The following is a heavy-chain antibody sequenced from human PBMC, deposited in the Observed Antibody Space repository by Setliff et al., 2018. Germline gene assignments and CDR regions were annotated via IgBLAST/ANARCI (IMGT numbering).Heavy chain of an antibody. J-gene: IGHJ3*02. CDR3: ARPDVGGSWTSDAFDI. CDR2: IIPIFGTA. V-gene: IGHV1-69*05. CDR1: GGAFSSYA. Sequence: SVKVSCKASGGAFSSYAISWVRQAPGQGLEWMGGIIPIFGTANYAQKFQGRVTITTDESTSTAYMELSSLRSEDTAVYYCARPDVGGSWTSDAFDIWGQGTMVTVSS.